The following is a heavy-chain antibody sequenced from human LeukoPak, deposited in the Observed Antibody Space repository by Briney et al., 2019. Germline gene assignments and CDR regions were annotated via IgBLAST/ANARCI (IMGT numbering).Heavy chain of an antibody. CDR1: GYTFTSYD. CDR2: MNPNSGNT. D-gene: IGHD2-2*01. Sequence: ASVKVSCKASGYTFTSYDINWVRQATGQGLEWMGWMNPNSGNTGYAQKFQGRVTMTRNTSISTAYMELRSLRSDDTAVYYCARDRVVGLFDYWGQGTLVTVSS. J-gene: IGHJ4*02. V-gene: IGHV1-8*01. CDR3: ARDRVVGLFDY.